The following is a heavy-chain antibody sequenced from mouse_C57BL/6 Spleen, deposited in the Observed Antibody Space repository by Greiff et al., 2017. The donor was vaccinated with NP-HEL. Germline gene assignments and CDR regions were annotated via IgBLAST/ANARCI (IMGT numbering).Heavy chain of an antibody. Sequence: VQLQQPGAELVKPGASVKMSCKASGYTFTSYWITWVKQRPGQGLEWIGDIYPGSGSTNYNEKFKSKATLTVDTSSSTAYMQLSSLTSEDSAVYYCARSVGTDDGPWFAYWGQGTLVTVSA. D-gene: IGHD1-1*02. V-gene: IGHV1-55*01. CDR1: GYTFTSYW. CDR2: IYPGSGST. J-gene: IGHJ3*01. CDR3: ARSVGTDDGPWFAY.